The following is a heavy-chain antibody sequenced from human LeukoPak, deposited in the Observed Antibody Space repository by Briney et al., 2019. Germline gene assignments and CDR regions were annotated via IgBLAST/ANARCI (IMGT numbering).Heavy chain of an antibody. V-gene: IGHV3-21*01. D-gene: IGHD5-18*01. J-gene: IGHJ5*02. CDR1: GFTFSSSG. CDR3: ARDVGSQLWLGEYNWFDP. CDR2: ISRSSSYI. Sequence: PGGSLRLSCAASGFTFSSSGMHWVRQAPGKGLEWVSSISRSSSYIYYAESVKGRFTISRDNAKNSLYLQMNSLRAEDTAVYYCARDVGSQLWLGEYNWFDPWGQGTLVTVSS.